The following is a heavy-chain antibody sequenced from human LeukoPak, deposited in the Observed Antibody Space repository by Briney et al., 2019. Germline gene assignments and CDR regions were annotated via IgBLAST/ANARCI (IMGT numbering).Heavy chain of an antibody. CDR1: GGSFSSYY. CDR2: IYHSGST. Sequence: PSETLSLTCAVYGGSFSSYYWSWLRQPPGKGLEWIGYIYHSGSTYYNPSLKSRVTISVDRSKNQFSLKLSSVTAADTAVYYCARALYDILTGYSDAFDIWGQGTMVTVSS. V-gene: IGHV4-34*01. J-gene: IGHJ3*02. CDR3: ARALYDILTGYSDAFDI. D-gene: IGHD3-9*01.